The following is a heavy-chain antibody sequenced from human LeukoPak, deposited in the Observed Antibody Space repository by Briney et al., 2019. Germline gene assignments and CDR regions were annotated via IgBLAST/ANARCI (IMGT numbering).Heavy chain of an antibody. V-gene: IGHV1-2*02. D-gene: IGHD3-10*01. CDR1: GYTFTGYY. Sequence: ASVKVSCKASGYTFTGYYMHWVRQAPGQGLEWMGWINPNSGGTNYAQKFQGRVTMTRDTSISTAYMELSRLRSDDTAVYYCARRKGVLWFGESLDAFDIWGQGTMVTVSS. CDR2: INPNSGGT. CDR3: ARRKGVLWFGESLDAFDI. J-gene: IGHJ3*02.